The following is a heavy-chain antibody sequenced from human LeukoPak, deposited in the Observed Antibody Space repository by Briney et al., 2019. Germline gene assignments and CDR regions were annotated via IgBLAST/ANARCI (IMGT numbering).Heavy chain of an antibody. Sequence: GGSLRLSCAASGFTFSSYGMHWVRQAPGKGLEWMAVISHDGSNKYYADSMKGRFTISRDNSKNTLYLQMNSLRAEDTAVYYCAKVHGNYYDSSGYYYLTWGQGTLVTVSS. V-gene: IGHV3-30*18. CDR3: AKVHGNYYDSSGYYYLT. J-gene: IGHJ5*02. CDR1: GFTFSSYG. D-gene: IGHD3-22*01. CDR2: ISHDGSNK.